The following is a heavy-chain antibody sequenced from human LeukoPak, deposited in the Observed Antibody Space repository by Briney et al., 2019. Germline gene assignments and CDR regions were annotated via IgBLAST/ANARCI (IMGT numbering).Heavy chain of an antibody. D-gene: IGHD1-1*01. V-gene: IGHV3-11*03. Sequence: GGSLRLSCAASGFTFSDYYMSWIRQAPGKGLEWVSYISSSSSYTNYADSAKGRFTISRGNAKNSLYLQMNSLRAEDTAVYYCARFGTTHDAFDIWGQGTMVTVS. J-gene: IGHJ3*02. CDR1: GFTFSDYY. CDR2: ISSSSSYT. CDR3: ARFGTTHDAFDI.